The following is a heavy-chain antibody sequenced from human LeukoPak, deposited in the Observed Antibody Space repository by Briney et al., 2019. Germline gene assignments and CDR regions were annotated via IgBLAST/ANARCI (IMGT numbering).Heavy chain of an antibody. D-gene: IGHD3-10*01. J-gene: IGHJ6*03. Sequence: PSETLSLTCAVYGGSFSGYYWSWIRQPPGKGLGWIGEINHSGSTNYNPSLKSRVTISVDTSKNQFSLKLSSVTAADTAVYYCARAYGSGSYYSHYYYYYMDVWGKGTTVTVSS. V-gene: IGHV4-34*01. CDR1: GGSFSGYY. CDR2: INHSGST. CDR3: ARAYGSGSYYSHYYYYYMDV.